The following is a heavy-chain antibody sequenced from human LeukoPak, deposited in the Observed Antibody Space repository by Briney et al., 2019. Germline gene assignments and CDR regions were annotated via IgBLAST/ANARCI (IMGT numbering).Heavy chain of an antibody. D-gene: IGHD3-10*01. V-gene: IGHV4-34*01. J-gene: IGHJ4*02. Sequence: PSETLSLTCAVYGGSFSGYYWSWIRQPPGKGLEWIGEINHSGSTNYNPSLKSRVTISVDTSKNQFSLKLSSVTAADTAVYYCARDGPLWFGEGRFDYWGQGTLVTVSS. CDR1: GGSFSGYY. CDR2: INHSGST. CDR3: ARDGPLWFGEGRFDY.